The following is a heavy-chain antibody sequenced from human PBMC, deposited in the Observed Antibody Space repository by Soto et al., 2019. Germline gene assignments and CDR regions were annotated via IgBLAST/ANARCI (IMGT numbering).Heavy chain of an antibody. D-gene: IGHD5-18*01. CDR2: INSDGSST. Sequence: GESLRLSCAASGFTFSSYWMHWVRQAPGKGLVWVSRINSDGSSTNYAGSVKGRVTISRDNAKNTLYLQVNSLRAEDTAVYYCAKGAYNYRCFFDYWSQGTLVTVSS. J-gene: IGHJ4*02. CDR3: AKGAYNYRCFFDY. CDR1: GFTFSSYW. V-gene: IGHV3-74*01.